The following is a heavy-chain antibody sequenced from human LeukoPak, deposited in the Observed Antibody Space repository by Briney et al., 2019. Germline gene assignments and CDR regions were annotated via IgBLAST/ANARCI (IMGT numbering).Heavy chain of an antibody. D-gene: IGHD3-22*01. CDR3: ARADDSSGYYYYMDV. Sequence: ASVKVSCKASGYTFAGYYMHWVRQAPGQGLEWMGWISAYNGNTNYAQKLQGRVTMTTDTSTSTAYMELRSLRSDDTAVYYCARADDSSGYYYYMDVWGKGTTVTVSS. J-gene: IGHJ6*03. CDR1: GYTFAGYY. V-gene: IGHV1-18*04. CDR2: ISAYNGNT.